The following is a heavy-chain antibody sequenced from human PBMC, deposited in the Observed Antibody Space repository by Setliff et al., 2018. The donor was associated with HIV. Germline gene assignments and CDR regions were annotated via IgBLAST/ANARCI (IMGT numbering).Heavy chain of an antibody. CDR1: GFTFSSYD. Sequence: PGGSLRLSCAASGFTFSSYDMNWVRQAPGKGLEWVSYIGRSVTGIYYADSVKGRFTISRDNAKNLLYLQMNSLRAEDTAVYYCARGPHYYDSSGSTYFDYWGQGTMVTVSS. CDR2: IGRSVTGI. V-gene: IGHV3-48*03. CDR3: ARGPHYYDSSGSTYFDY. D-gene: IGHD3-22*01. J-gene: IGHJ4*02.